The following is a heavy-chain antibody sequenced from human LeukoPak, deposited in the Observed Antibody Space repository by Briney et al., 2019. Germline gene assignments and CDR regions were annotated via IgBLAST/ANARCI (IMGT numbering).Heavy chain of an antibody. CDR1: GDSISSGYY. Sequence: PSETLSLTCTVSGDSISSGYYWGWIRQPPGKGLEWIGSMYHSGNTYYNPSLKSRVTISVDTSKNQVSLKLSSVTAADTAVYYCAREVPPSRWGQGTLVTVSS. D-gene: IGHD3-10*01. V-gene: IGHV4-38-2*02. J-gene: IGHJ4*02. CDR3: AREVPPSR. CDR2: MYHSGNT.